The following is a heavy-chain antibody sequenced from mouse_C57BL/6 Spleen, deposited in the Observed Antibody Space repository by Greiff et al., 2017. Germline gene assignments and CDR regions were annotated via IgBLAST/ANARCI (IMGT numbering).Heavy chain of an antibody. J-gene: IGHJ2*01. Sequence: VQLQESGPELVKPGASVKFSCKASGYAFSSSWMNWVKQRPGKGLEWIGRIYPGDGDPNYNGKFKGKATLTADNSSSTAYMQLSSLTSEDSAVYFCARALQFDYWGQGTTLTVSS. V-gene: IGHV1-82*01. CDR1: GYAFSSSW. CDR3: ARALQFDY. D-gene: IGHD1-1*01. CDR2: IYPGDGDP.